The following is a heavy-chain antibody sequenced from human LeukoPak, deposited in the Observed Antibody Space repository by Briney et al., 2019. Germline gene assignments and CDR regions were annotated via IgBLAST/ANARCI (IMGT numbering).Heavy chain of an antibody. Sequence: GGSRRLSCAASGFTFSSYAMSWVRQAPGKGLEWVSAISGSGGSTYYADSVKGRFTISRDNSKNTLYLQMNSLRAEDTAVYYCAKDYYGSGTVTDYWGQGTLVTVSS. J-gene: IGHJ4*02. CDR1: GFTFSSYA. V-gene: IGHV3-23*01. CDR2: ISGSGGST. D-gene: IGHD3-10*01. CDR3: AKDYYGSGTVTDY.